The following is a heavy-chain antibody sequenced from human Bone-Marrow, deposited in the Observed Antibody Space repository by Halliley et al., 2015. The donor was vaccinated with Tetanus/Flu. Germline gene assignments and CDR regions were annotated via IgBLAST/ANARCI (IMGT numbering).Heavy chain of an antibody. CDR2: TYYRSKWYN. CDR1: GDSFSNNDAA. Sequence: LVKPTQTLSLTRAISGDSFSNNDAAWNWIRQSPSRGLEWLGRTYYRSKWYNDYAVSVKSRITIDPDTSKNQFSLQLNSVTPEDTAVYYCARGLRSALDIWGQGTMVTVSS. J-gene: IGHJ3*02. CDR3: ARGLRSALDI. V-gene: IGHV6-1*01.